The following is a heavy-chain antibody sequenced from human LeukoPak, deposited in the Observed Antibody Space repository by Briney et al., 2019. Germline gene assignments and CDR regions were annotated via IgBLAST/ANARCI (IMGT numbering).Heavy chain of an antibody. Sequence: GGSLRLSCAASGFTFSDYYMSWIRQAPGKGLEWVSRINSDGSITNYADSVKGRFTISRDNAKNTLYLQMNSLRAEDAAVYYCARVTGLPNLDYWGQGALVTVSS. CDR2: INSDGSIT. CDR3: ARVTGLPNLDY. D-gene: IGHD1-14*01. V-gene: IGHV3-74*01. J-gene: IGHJ4*02. CDR1: GFTFSDYY.